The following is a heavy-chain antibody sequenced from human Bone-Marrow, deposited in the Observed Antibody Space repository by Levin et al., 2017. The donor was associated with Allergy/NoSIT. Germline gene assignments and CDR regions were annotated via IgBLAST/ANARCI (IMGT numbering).Heavy chain of an antibody. J-gene: IGHJ4*02. V-gene: IGHV3-7*01. CDR1: GFTSSNYW. Sequence: GGSLRLSCGASGFTSSNYWMNWVRQAPGKGLEWVANIKQDGSEKYYVDSVKGRFTISRDNAKNSLDLQMNSLRAEDTAVYYCARDRGNWASDYWGQGTLVTVSS. CDR2: IKQDGSEK. D-gene: IGHD7-27*01. CDR3: ARDRGNWASDY.